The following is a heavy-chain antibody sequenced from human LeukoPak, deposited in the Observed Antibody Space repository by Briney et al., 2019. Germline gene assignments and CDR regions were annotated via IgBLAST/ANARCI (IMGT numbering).Heavy chain of an antibody. V-gene: IGHV3-73*01. J-gene: IGHJ4*02. CDR2: IRSKANSYAT. CDR1: GFTFSGSA. Sequence: GGSLRLSCAASGFTFSGSAMHWVRQASGKGLEWVGRIRSKANSYATAYAASVKGRFTISRDDSKNTAYLQMNSLKTEDTAVYYCTRLRVGATREVDYWGQGTLVTVSS. CDR3: TRLRVGATREVDY. D-gene: IGHD1-26*01.